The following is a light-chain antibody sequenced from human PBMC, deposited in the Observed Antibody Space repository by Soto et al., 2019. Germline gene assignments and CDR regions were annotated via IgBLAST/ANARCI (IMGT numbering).Light chain of an antibody. CDR2: DAS. Sequence: EIVLTQSPGTRSLSPGERATLSGRASQSVSSSYLAWYQQKPGQAPRLLIYDASSRATGIPDRFSGSGSGTDFTLTISRLEPEDFAVFYCQQYGSSPRTFGQGTKLEIK. CDR3: QQYGSSPRT. J-gene: IGKJ2*01. V-gene: IGKV3-20*01. CDR1: QSVSSSY.